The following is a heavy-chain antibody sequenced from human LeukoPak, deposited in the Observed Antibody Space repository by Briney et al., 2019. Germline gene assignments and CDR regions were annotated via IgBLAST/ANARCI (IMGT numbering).Heavy chain of an antibody. CDR1: GFNFSTYW. Sequence: GGSLRLSCAASGFNFSTYWMTWVRQVLGKGLEWVSSISSSSSYIYYADSVKGRFTISRDNAKNSLYLQMNSLRAEDTAVYYCARDLRSSGYYAFDYWGQGTLVTVSS. D-gene: IGHD3-22*01. CDR2: ISSSSSYI. CDR3: ARDLRSSGYYAFDY. V-gene: IGHV3-21*01. J-gene: IGHJ4*02.